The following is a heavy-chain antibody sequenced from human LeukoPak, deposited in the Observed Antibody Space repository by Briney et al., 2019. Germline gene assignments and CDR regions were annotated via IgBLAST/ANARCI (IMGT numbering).Heavy chain of an antibody. CDR2: ISGSGGST. D-gene: IGHD1-26*01. CDR1: GFTFSNYA. Sequence: GGSLRLSCAASGFTFSNYAMNWVRQAPGRGLEWVSAISGSGGSTYYADSVKGRFTISRDNSKNTLYLQMNSLRAEDTAVYYCAKDPAGSGSYSFDYWGQGTLVTVSS. J-gene: IGHJ4*02. CDR3: AKDPAGSGSYSFDY. V-gene: IGHV3-23*01.